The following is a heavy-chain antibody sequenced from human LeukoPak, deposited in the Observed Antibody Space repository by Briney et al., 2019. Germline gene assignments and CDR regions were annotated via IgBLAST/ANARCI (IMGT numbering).Heavy chain of an antibody. D-gene: IGHD3-22*01. CDR2: VFYSGST. CDR3: ARVPAPYAYDTSGYDS. V-gene: IGHV4-31*03. CDR1: GGSISDAAYY. Sequence: SETLSLTCTVSGGSISDAAYYWGWLRQHPGGGLEWIGYVFYSGSTSYNPSLKSRVTISVDTSKNQFSLKLTSVTAADTAVYYCARVPAPYAYDTSGYDSWGQGTLVTVSS. J-gene: IGHJ4*02.